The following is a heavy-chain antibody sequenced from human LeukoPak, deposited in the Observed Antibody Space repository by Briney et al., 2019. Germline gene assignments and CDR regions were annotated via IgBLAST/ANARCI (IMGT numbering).Heavy chain of an antibody. V-gene: IGHV4-34*01. CDR2: INHSGST. Sequence: PSETLSLTCAVYGGSFSGYYWSWIRQPPGKGLEWIGEINHSGSTNYNPSLKSRVTISVDTSKNQFSLKLSSVTAADTAVYYCARDRGYCSGGSCYRYFDYWGQGTLVTVSS. CDR3: ARDRGYCSGGSCYRYFDY. CDR1: GGSFSGYY. D-gene: IGHD2-15*01. J-gene: IGHJ4*02.